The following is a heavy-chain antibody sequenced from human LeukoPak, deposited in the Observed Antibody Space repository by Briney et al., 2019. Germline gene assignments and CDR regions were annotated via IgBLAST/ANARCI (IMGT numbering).Heavy chain of an antibody. CDR3: ASLGIAARPSH. D-gene: IGHD6-6*01. CDR1: GYSISSGYY. J-gene: IGHJ4*02. V-gene: IGHV4-38-2*02. CDR2: IYHSGST. Sequence: PSETLSLTCTVSGYSISSGYYWGWIRQPPGKGLEWIGSIYHSGSTYYNPSLKSRVTISVDTSKNQFSLKLSSVTAAGTAVDYCASLGIAARPSHWGQGTLVTVSS.